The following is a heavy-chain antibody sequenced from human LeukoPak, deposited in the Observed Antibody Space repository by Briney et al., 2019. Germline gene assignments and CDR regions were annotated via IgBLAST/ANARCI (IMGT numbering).Heavy chain of an antibody. CDR3: ARDHKSDYYDSSGYYVYALDI. CDR2: IYYSGST. V-gene: IGHV4-59*01. CDR1: GGSISSYY. J-gene: IGHJ3*02. D-gene: IGHD3-22*01. Sequence: SETLSLTCTVSGGSISSYYWSWIRQPPGKGLEWIGYIYYSGSTNYNPSLKSRVTISVDTSKNQFSLKLSSVTAADTAVYHCARDHKSDYYDSSGYYVYALDIWGQGTMVTVSS.